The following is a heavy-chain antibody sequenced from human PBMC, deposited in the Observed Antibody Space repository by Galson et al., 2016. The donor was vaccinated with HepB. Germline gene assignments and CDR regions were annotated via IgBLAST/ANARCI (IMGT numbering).Heavy chain of an antibody. V-gene: IGHV3-21*01. CDR3: ARDGTSGYDFWSGYLHYYGMDV. CDR2: ISTGGSYI. Sequence: SLRLSCAASGFNITNYSLNWVRQAPGKGLEWVSSISTGGSYIYYADSVKGRFTTSRDDAKNSLELQMSSLRVDDTAVYCCARDGTSGYDFWSGYLHYYGMDVWGHGTTVTVSS. D-gene: IGHD3-3*01. J-gene: IGHJ6*02. CDR1: GFNITNYS.